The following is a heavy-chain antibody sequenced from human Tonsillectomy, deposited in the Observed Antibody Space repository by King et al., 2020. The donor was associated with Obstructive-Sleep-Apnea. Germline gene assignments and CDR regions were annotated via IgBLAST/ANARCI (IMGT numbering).Heavy chain of an antibody. CDR3: ARARYSGSSWEDY. CDR2: IYNVGST. V-gene: IGHV3-66*01. J-gene: IGHJ4*02. CDR1: GFTVSYHY. Sequence: VQLVESGGGLVQPGGSLRLSCASSGFTVSYHYMSWVCQAPGKGLERVAVIYNVGSTYYTDSVKGRFTISRDNSKNTLYLQMNTLRADDTAVYYCARARYSGSSWEDYWGQGTLVTVSS. D-gene: IGHD1-26*01.